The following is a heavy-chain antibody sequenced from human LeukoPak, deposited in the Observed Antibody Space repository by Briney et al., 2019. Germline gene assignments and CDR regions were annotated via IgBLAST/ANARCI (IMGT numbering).Heavy chain of an antibody. CDR3: ARSFGYGVDAFDI. CDR2: ISSTGGTT. Sequence: PGGTLRLSCAASGITFSSYGMSWVRQAPGKGLEWVSSISSTGGTTYYADSVKGRFTISRDNSKNTLYLQMNSLRAEDTAVYYCARSFGYGVDAFDIWGQGTMVTVSS. J-gene: IGHJ3*02. V-gene: IGHV3-23*01. D-gene: IGHD5-18*01. CDR1: GITFSSYG.